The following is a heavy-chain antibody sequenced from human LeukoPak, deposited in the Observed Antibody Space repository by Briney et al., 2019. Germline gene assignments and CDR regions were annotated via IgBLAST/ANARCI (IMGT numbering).Heavy chain of an antibody. V-gene: IGHV3-30-3*01. D-gene: IGHD4-17*01. CDR2: ISYDGSNK. CDR3: ARESNGDYLHY. J-gene: IGHJ4*02. Sequence: GGSLRLPCAASGFTFSSYAMHWVRQAPGKGLEWVAVISYDGSNKYYADSVKGRFTISRDNSKNTLYLQMNSLRAEDTAVYYCARESNGDYLHYWGQGTLVTVSS. CDR1: GFTFSSYA.